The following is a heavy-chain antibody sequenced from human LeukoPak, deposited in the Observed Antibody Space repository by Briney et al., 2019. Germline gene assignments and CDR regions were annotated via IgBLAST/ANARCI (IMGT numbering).Heavy chain of an antibody. CDR3: ARGNYYESSGFSRIHFFDY. CDR1: GFTFSSYW. J-gene: IGHJ4*02. CDR2: IKQDGSEK. D-gene: IGHD3-22*01. Sequence: GGSLRLSCAASGFTFSSYWMSWVRQAPGKGLEWVANIKQDGSEKYYVDSVKGRFTISRDNAKNSLYLQMNSLRAEDTAVYYCARGNYYESSGFSRIHFFDYWGQGTLVTVSS. V-gene: IGHV3-7*01.